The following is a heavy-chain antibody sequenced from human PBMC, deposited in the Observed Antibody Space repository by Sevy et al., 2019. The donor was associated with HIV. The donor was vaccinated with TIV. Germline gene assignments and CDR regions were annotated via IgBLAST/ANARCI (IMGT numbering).Heavy chain of an antibody. Sequence: ASVKVSCKASGYTFTSYGISWVRQAPGQGLEWMGWISAYNGNTNYAQKLQGRGTMTTDTSTSTTYMELRSLRSDDTAVYYCAREKPILAYSGPDCYIDAFGIWGQGTMVAGSS. CDR1: GYTFTSYG. CDR3: AREKPILAYSGPDCYIDAFGI. D-gene: IGHD2-21*01. V-gene: IGHV1-18*01. J-gene: IGHJ3*02. CDR2: ISAYNGNT.